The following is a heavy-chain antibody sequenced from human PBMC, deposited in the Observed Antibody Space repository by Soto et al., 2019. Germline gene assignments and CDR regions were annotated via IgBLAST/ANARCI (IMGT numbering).Heavy chain of an antibody. Sequence: QVQLQESGPGLVKPSQTLSLTCTVSGGSISSGDYYWSWIRQPPGKGLEWIGYSYYSGSTYYNPSLKSRVPISLDTSKNQFSLKLSSVTAADTAVYYCARVEITTYGMDVWGQGTTVTVSS. CDR3: ARVEITTYGMDV. D-gene: IGHD1-1*01. J-gene: IGHJ6*02. CDR1: GGSISSGDYY. V-gene: IGHV4-30-4*01. CDR2: SYYSGST.